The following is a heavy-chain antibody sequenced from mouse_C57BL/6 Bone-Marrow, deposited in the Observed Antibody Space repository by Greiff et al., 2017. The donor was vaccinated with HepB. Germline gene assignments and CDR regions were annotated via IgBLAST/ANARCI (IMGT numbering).Heavy chain of an antibody. D-gene: IGHD3-2*02. CDR1: GYTFTDYY. Sequence: SGPVLVKPGASVKMSCKASGYTFTDYYMNWVKQSPGKSLEWIGVINPYNGGTSYNQKFKGKATLTVDKSSSTPYMELNSLTSEESAVYYCAGKGSGYPWYFDVWSTGTTVTVSS. V-gene: IGHV1-19*01. J-gene: IGHJ1*03. CDR3: AGKGSGYPWYFDV. CDR2: INPYNGGT.